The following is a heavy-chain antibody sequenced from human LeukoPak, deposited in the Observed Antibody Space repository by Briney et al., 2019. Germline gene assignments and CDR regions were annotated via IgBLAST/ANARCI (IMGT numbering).Heavy chain of an antibody. CDR3: ARVGVAMVTEYYYYMDV. CDR1: GFTVSGNY. Sequence: GGSLRLSCAVSGFTVSGNYMSWVRQAPGKGLEWVSLIYSGGTTYYADSVKGRFTISRDNSKNTLYLQMNSLRAEDTAVYYCARVGVAMVTEYYYYMDVWGKGTTVTVSS. CDR2: IYSGGTT. J-gene: IGHJ6*03. D-gene: IGHD5-18*01. V-gene: IGHV3-53*01.